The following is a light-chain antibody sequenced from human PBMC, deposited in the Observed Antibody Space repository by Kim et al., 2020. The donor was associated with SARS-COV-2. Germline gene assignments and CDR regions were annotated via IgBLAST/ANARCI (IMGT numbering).Light chain of an antibody. J-gene: IGKJ4*01. V-gene: IGKV1-27*01. Sequence: DIQMTQSPSSLSASEGDRVTITCRASQGISHYLAWYQQKPGKVPQLLIYGASTLQSGVPSRFSGSGSGTDFTLTISSLQPEDVATYYCKEYDTAPLTFGGETEVE. CDR1: QGISHY. CDR2: GAS. CDR3: KEYDTAPLT.